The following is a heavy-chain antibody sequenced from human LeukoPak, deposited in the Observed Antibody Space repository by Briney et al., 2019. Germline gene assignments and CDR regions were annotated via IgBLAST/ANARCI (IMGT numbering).Heavy chain of an antibody. CDR1: GGTFSSYT. D-gene: IGHD2-2*01. CDR3: ARGYCSSTSCYGGNWFDP. V-gene: IGHV1-69*02. CDR2: IIPILGIA. J-gene: IGHJ5*02. Sequence: SVKVSCKASGGTFSSYTISWVRQAPGQGLEWMGRIIPILGIANYAQRFQGRVTITADKSTSTAYMELNSLRSEDTAVYYCARGYCSSTSCYGGNWFDPWGQGTLVTVSS.